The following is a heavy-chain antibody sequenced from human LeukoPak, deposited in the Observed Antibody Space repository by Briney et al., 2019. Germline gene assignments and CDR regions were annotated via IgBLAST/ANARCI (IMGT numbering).Heavy chain of an antibody. CDR1: GGTFSSYA. D-gene: IGHD3-9*01. J-gene: IGHJ4*02. CDR2: IIPIFGTA. Sequence: SVKVSCKASGGTFSSYAISWVRQAPGQGLEWMGGIIPIFGTANYAQKFQGRVTITTDESTSTAYMELSSLRSEDTAVYYCAGNYDILTGYENWGQGTLVTVSS. V-gene: IGHV1-69*05. CDR3: AGNYDILTGYEN.